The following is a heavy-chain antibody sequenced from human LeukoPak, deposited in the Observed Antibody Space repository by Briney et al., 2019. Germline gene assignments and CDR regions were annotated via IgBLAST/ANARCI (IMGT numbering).Heavy chain of an antibody. Sequence: ASVKVSCKASGYTFTTYGISWVRQAPGQGLEWLGWISTYNGNTNYAQKFQGRVTMTTDTSTSTAYMELRSLRSDDMAMYYCARDGSGTWNDYWGQGTLVTVSS. D-gene: IGHD3-10*01. CDR2: ISTYNGNT. CDR1: GYTFTTYG. CDR3: ARDGSGTWNDY. J-gene: IGHJ4*02. V-gene: IGHV1-18*03.